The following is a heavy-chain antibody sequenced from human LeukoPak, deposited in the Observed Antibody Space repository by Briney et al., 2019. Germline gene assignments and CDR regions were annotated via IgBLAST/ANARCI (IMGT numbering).Heavy chain of an antibody. D-gene: IGHD3-10*01. CDR1: GCGFTSYW. Sequence: GSSLQISCKGSGCGFTSYWICWVRQMPGKGLEWMGMIYPGDSDTRYSPSFQGQVTISADKSISTAYLQWSSLKASDTAMYYCARHVEGSGSYYFDYWGQGTLVTVSS. J-gene: IGHJ4*02. CDR3: ARHVEGSGSYYFDY. V-gene: IGHV5-51*01. CDR2: IYPGDSDT.